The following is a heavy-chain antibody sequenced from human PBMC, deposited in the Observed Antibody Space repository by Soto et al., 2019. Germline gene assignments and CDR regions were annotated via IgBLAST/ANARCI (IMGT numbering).Heavy chain of an antibody. CDR1: GFTFSSYG. Sequence: QVQLVESGGGVVQPGRSLRLCCAASGFTFSSYGMHWVRQAPGKGLEWVALIWYDGSNKNYADSVKGRFTISRDDSKNMLYLQMNSLRAEDTAVYYCARDAYLGSGSYAYWGQGTLVTVSS. V-gene: IGHV3-33*01. D-gene: IGHD3-10*01. CDR3: ARDAYLGSGSYAY. J-gene: IGHJ4*02. CDR2: IWYDGSNK.